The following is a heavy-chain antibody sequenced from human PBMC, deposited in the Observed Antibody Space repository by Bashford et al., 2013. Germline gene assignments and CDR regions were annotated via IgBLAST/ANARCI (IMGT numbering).Heavy chain of an antibody. D-gene: IGHD3-3*01. CDR1: GGSVSSGSYY. Sequence: SETLSLTCTVSGGSVSSGSYYWSWIRQPPGKGLEWIGYIYYSGSTNHNPSLKSRVTTSVDTSKNQFSLKLSSVTAADTAVYYCARGCYDFWSGYFDYWGQGTLVTVSS. J-gene: IGHJ4*02. V-gene: IGHV4-61*01. CDR3: ARGCYDFWSGYFDY. CDR2: IYYSGST.